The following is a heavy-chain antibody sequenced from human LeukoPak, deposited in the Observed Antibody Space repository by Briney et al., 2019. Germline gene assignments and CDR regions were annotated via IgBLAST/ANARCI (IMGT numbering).Heavy chain of an antibody. CDR3: AKDRRSCYCGDY. D-gene: IGHD2-15*01. CDR2: ISGSGGST. Sequence: GGSLRLSCAASGFTFSSYAMSWVRQAPGKGLEWVSAISGSGGSTYYADSVKGRFTISRDNSKYTLYLQMNSLRAEDTAVYYCAKDRRSCYCGDYWGQGTLVTVSS. J-gene: IGHJ4*02. CDR1: GFTFSSYA. V-gene: IGHV3-23*01.